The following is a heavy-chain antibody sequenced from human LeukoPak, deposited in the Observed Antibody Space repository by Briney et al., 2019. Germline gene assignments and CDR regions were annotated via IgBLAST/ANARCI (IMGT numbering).Heavy chain of an antibody. V-gene: IGHV3-74*03. CDR1: GITLSDYW. J-gene: IGHJ6*02. Sequence: PGGSLRLSCAASGITLSDYWMYWVRQGPGKGLVHVSSIESDGTRTVYADSVKGRFTISRDNAKNTMYLQMNSLRAEDTAVYYCVRGGHKLDIETSRYYYGLDVWGQGTTVTVSS. D-gene: IGHD2-2*03. CDR3: VRGGHKLDIETSRYYYGLDV. CDR2: IESDGTRT.